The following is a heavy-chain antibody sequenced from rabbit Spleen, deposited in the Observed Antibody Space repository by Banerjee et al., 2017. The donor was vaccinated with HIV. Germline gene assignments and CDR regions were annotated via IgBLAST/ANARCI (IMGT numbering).Heavy chain of an antibody. CDR1: GFTISSSYW. J-gene: IGHJ4*01. Sequence: QEQLEESGGGLVQPEGSLTLTCTASGFTISSSYWICWVRQAPGKGLEWIACIYTDSSGSTYYASWAKGRFTITRSTSLNTVTLQLNSLTAADTATYFCARTMRSGAGATSGTYGFNLWGQGPSSPS. CDR2: IYTDSSGST. CDR3: ARTMRSGAGATSGTYGFNL. D-gene: IGHD1-1*01. V-gene: IGHV1S45*01.